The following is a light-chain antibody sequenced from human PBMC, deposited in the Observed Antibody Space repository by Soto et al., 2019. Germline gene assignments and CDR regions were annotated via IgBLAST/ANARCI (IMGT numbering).Light chain of an antibody. CDR3: QQAHTLPWT. CDR2: ATS. J-gene: IGKJ1*01. Sequence: LKVTPSPSTVAVSVGDRVTITCRASESINGWLAWYQRRPGKAPKLLMYATSTLQSGVPSRFSGSGSGTDFTLTISSLQPEDSAIYFCQQAHTLPWTFGQGTKV. CDR1: ESINGW. V-gene: IGKV1-12*01.